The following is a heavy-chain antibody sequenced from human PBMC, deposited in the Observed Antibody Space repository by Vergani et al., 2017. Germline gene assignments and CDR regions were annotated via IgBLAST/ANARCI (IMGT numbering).Heavy chain of an antibody. CDR3: ASPSKYCSGGSCYNY. CDR2: IYHGGST. V-gene: IGHV4-4*03. J-gene: IGHJ4*02. Sequence: QVQLQESGPGLVKPPGTLSLTCAVSGGSISSSNWWSWVRQPPGKGLEWIGEIYHGGSTNYNPSLKSRVTISVDKSKNQFSLKLSSVTAADTAVYYCASPSKYCSGGSCYNYWGQGTLVTVFS. D-gene: IGHD2-15*01. CDR1: GGSISSSNW.